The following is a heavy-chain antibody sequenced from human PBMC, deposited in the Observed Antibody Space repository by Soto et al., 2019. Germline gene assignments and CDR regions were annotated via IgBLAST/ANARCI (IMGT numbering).Heavy chain of an antibody. Sequence: EVQLLESGGGLVQPGGSLRLSCAASGFTFSSYAMSWVRQAPGKGLEWVSAISGSGGSTYYADSVKGRFTISRDNSKNTLYLQMNSLRAEDTAVYYCAKDFTIFGVVISYYFDYWGQGTLVTVSS. CDR1: GFTFSSYA. V-gene: IGHV3-23*01. CDR2: ISGSGGST. D-gene: IGHD3-3*01. CDR3: AKDFTIFGVVISYYFDY. J-gene: IGHJ4*02.